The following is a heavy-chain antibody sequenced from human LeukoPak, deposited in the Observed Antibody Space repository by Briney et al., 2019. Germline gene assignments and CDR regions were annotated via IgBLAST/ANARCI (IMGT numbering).Heavy chain of an antibody. CDR1: GGSISSSSYY. V-gene: IGHV4-39*07. D-gene: IGHD3-3*01. J-gene: IGHJ4*02. CDR2: IYYSGST. CDR3: ARDQDGWSYFFDY. Sequence: PSETLSLTCTVSGGSISSSSYYWGWIRQPPGKGLEWIGSIYYSGSTYYNPSLKSRVTISVDTSKNQFSLKLSSVTAADTAVYYCARDQDGWSYFFDYWGQGTLVTVSS.